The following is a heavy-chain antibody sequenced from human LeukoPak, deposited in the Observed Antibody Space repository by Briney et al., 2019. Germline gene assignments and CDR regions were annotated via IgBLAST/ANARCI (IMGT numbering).Heavy chain of an antibody. D-gene: IGHD1-26*01. CDR1: GDSISSRAYY. CDR3: ARGEVGGTDFFFDY. CDR2: IYYSGTT. V-gene: IGHV4-30-2*01. Sequence: SETLSLTCTVSGDSISSRAYYWSWIRQPPGKGLEWLGYIYYSGTTHYNPSLSSRVTTSLDRTKNQFSLKLTSVTAADTAVYYCARGEVGGTDFFFDYWGQGILVIVSS. J-gene: IGHJ4*02.